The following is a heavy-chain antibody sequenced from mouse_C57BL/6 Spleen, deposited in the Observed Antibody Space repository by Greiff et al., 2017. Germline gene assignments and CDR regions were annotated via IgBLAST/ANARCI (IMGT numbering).Heavy chain of an antibody. CDR3: ARGKGYGSSALAY. J-gene: IGHJ3*01. CDR1: GYTFTSYW. Sequence: QVQLQQPGAELVRPGSSVKLSCKASGYTFTSYWMDWVKQRPGQGLEWIGNIYPSDSETHYNQKFKDKATLTVDNSSSTAYMQLSSQTSDDSAVYYCARGKGYGSSALAYWGQGTLVTVSA. D-gene: IGHD1-1*01. V-gene: IGHV1-61*01. CDR2: IYPSDSET.